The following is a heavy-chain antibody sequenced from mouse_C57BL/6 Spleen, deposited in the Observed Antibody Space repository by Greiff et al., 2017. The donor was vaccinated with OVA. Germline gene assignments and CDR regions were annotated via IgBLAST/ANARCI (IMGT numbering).Heavy chain of an antibody. J-gene: IGHJ4*01. V-gene: IGHV1-76*01. CDR1: GYTFTDYY. Sequence: VQLQQSGAELVRPGASVKLSCKASGYTFTDYYINWVKQRPGQGLEWIARIYPGSGNTYYNEKFKGKATLTAEKSSSTAYMQLSSLTSEDSAVYFCARSDYGSSGYYYAMDYWGQGTSVTVSS. D-gene: IGHD1-1*01. CDR3: ARSDYGSSGYYYAMDY. CDR2: IYPGSGNT.